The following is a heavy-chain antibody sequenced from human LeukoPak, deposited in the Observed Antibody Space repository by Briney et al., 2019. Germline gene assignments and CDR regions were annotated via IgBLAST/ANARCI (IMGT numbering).Heavy chain of an antibody. V-gene: IGHV3-15*01. CDR1: GFTFSNAW. J-gene: IGHJ4*02. D-gene: IGHD1-26*01. CDR2: IKSKTDGGTT. Sequence: GGSLRLSCAASGFTFSNAWMSWVRQAPGKGLEWVGRIKSKTDGGTTDYAAPVKGRFTISRDDSKNTLYLQMNSLKTEGTAVYYCTTSLVDGYYFDYWGQGTLVTVSS. CDR3: TTSLVDGYYFDY.